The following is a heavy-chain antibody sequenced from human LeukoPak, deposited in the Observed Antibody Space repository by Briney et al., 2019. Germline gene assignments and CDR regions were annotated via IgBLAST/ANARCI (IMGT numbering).Heavy chain of an antibody. CDR2: ISGRSYI. V-gene: IGHV3-21*01. J-gene: IGHJ6*03. Sequence: SGGSLRLSCAASGFTFSTYSMSCVRQAPGKGLEWVSSISGRSYIDYADSVRGRFTISRDNAKNSLYLQMNSLRGEDTAVYYCARVIISYYHMDGWGKGTTVTVSS. CDR3: ARVIISYYHMDG. CDR1: GFTFSTYS.